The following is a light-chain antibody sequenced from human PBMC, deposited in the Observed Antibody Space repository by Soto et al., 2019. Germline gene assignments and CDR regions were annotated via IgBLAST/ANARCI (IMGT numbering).Light chain of an antibody. Sequence: QSVLTQPPSVSGAPGQRVTISCTGSSSNIGAGYDVHWYQQLPGTAPKLLIYGNSNRPSGVPDRFSASKSGTSASLAITGLQAEEEADYYCQSYDSSLSGVVFGGGTKLTVL. CDR2: GNS. CDR1: SSNIGAGYD. CDR3: QSYDSSLSGVV. V-gene: IGLV1-40*01. J-gene: IGLJ2*01.